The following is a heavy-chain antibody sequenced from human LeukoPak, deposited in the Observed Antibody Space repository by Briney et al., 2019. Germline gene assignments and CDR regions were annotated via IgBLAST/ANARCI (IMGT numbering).Heavy chain of an antibody. CDR3: AVRSGSYFDAFDI. D-gene: IGHD1-26*01. V-gene: IGHV3-66*02. CDR1: GFTVSSNY. CDR2: IYSGGST. J-gene: IGHJ3*02. Sequence: GGSLRLSCAASGFTVSSNYMSWVRQAPGKGLEWVSVIYSGGSTYYADSVKGRFTISRDNSKNTLYLQMNSLRAEDTAVYYCAVRSGSYFDAFDIWGQGTMVTVSS.